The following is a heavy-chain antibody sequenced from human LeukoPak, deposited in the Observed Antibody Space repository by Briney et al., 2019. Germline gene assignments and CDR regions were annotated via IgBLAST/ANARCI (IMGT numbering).Heavy chain of an antibody. D-gene: IGHD3-10*01. V-gene: IGHV3-23*01. Sequence: PGGSLRLSCAASGFTFSSYAMSWVRQAPGKGLEWVSAISGSGGSTYYADSVKGRFTISRDNAKNSLYLQMNSLRAEDTAVYYCARGLANVYYYGSGRPVDYWGQGTLVTVSS. CDR3: ARGLANVYYYGSGRPVDY. CDR2: ISGSGGST. J-gene: IGHJ4*02. CDR1: GFTFSSYA.